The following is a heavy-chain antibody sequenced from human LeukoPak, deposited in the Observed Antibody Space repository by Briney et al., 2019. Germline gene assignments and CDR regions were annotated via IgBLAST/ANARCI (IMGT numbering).Heavy chain of an antibody. V-gene: IGHV3-21*01. Sequence: GGSLRLSCAASGFIFSTYSMNWVRQAPGKGLEWVSSITSSSVYIYYADSVRGRFTISRDNAKNSLYLQMNSLRAEDTAIYYCARDGSRGNLVTAPDYWGQGTLVTVYS. CDR3: ARDGSRGNLVTAPDY. J-gene: IGHJ4*02. CDR2: ITSSSVYI. D-gene: IGHD2-21*02. CDR1: GFIFSTYS.